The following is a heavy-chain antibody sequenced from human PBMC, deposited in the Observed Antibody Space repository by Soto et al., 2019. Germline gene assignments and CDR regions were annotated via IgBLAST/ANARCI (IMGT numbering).Heavy chain of an antibody. D-gene: IGHD1-26*01. CDR3: ARGLSRYHYYYYGMDV. V-gene: IGHV4-34*01. Sequence: SETLSLTCAGYGGSFSGYYWSWIRQPPGKGLEWIGEINHSGSTNYNPSLKSRVTISVDTSKNQFSLKLSSVTAADTAVYYCARGLSRYHYYYYGMDVWGQGTTVTVSS. CDR2: INHSGST. CDR1: GGSFSGYY. J-gene: IGHJ6*02.